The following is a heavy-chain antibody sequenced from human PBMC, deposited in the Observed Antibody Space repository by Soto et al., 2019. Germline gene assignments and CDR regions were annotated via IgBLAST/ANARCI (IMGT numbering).Heavy chain of an antibody. CDR1: GFSISNYA. CDR3: AKAVTDWSYGLDV. D-gene: IGHD3-16*01. CDR2: ILGNGET. V-gene: IGHV3-23*01. J-gene: IGHJ6*01. Sequence: EVQLLESGGGLVQPGGSLRLSCAASGFSISNYAVNWVREAPGKGLEWVSHILGNGETRYAASVTGRFTTSRENSNTVYLQLNGLRDEDTARYYCAKAVTDWSYGLDVWGQGTTVTVS.